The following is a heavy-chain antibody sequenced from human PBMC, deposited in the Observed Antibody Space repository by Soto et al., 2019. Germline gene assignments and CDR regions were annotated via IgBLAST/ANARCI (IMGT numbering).Heavy chain of an antibody. CDR2: IYYSGST. V-gene: IGHV4-39*01. CDR1: GGSISSSSYY. D-gene: IGHD1-26*01. CDR3: ARARSVGASHYFDY. J-gene: IGHJ4*02. Sequence: SETLSLTCTVSGGSISSSSYYWGWIRQPPGKGLEWIGSIYYSGSTYYNPSLKSRVTISVDTSKNQFSLKLSSVTAADTAVYYCARARSVGASHYFDYWGQGTLVTVS.